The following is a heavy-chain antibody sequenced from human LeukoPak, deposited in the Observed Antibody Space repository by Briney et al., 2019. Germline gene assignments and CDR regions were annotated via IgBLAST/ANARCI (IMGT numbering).Heavy chain of an antibody. CDR3: AKGATNQGFY. D-gene: IGHD1-26*01. CDR1: GFTVSTNY. V-gene: IGHV3-11*05. Sequence: GGSLRLSCAASGFTVSTNYMSWVRQAPGKGLEWVSYINIISSEIYYGDSVKGRFTISTDNAKNTLYLQMSSLRPEDTAVYYCAKGATNQGFYWGQGTLVTVSS. CDR2: INIISSEI. J-gene: IGHJ4*02.